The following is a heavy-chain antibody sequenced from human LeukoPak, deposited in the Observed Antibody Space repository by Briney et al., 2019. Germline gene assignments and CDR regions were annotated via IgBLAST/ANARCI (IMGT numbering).Heavy chain of an antibody. CDR3: AKRRDYFDS. CDR1: GFTFINYA. J-gene: IGHJ4*02. CDR2: ISGSGGNT. Sequence: GGSLRLSCAASGFTFINYAMSWVRQAPGKGLEWVSAISGSGGNTNYADSVKGRFTISRDNSKNTLYLQMNSLRAEDTAVYYCAKRRDYFDSWGQGTLATVSS. V-gene: IGHV3-23*01.